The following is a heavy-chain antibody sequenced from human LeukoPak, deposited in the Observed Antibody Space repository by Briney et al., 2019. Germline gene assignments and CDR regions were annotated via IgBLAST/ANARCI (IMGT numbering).Heavy chain of an antibody. CDR2: ISSSGSTI. Sequence: GGSLRLSCAASGFTFSSYEMNCVRQAPGKGLEWVSYISSSGSTIYYADSVKGRFTISRDNAKNSLYLQMNSLRAEDTAAYYCARDELHSSGWYYFDYWGQGTLVTVSS. CDR1: GFTFSSYE. J-gene: IGHJ4*02. CDR3: ARDELHSSGWYYFDY. V-gene: IGHV3-48*03. D-gene: IGHD6-19*01.